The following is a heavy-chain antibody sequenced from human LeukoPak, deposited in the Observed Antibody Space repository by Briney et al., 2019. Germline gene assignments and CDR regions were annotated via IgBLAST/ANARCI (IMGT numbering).Heavy chain of an antibody. V-gene: IGHV3-48*01. CDR2: ISGSSITI. Sequence: PGGSLRLSCVASRFIFSMFSMNWVRQAPGKGLEWLSHISGSSITIHYEDSVKGRFTISRDNSRNTLFLQMNSLSPDDTAVYSCAKEGTPQISTWYDNWGQGTLVTVSS. CDR3: AKEGTPQISTWYDN. CDR1: RFIFSMFS. D-gene: IGHD2-2*01. J-gene: IGHJ4*02.